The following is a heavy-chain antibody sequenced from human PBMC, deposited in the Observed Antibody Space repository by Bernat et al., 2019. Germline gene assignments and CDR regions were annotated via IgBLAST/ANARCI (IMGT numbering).Heavy chain of an antibody. CDR3: ARKRDDGDYHFDY. V-gene: IGHV4-31*11. CDR2: ICYSGTT. D-gene: IGHD4-17*01. Sequence: QLQLQESGPGLVNPSETLSLTCAVSGGSISSTTYYWSWIRQHPGKGLEWIAYICYSGTTYYNPSLKSRVSISVDTSRNQFSLQLDSVTAADTAVYYCARKRDDGDYHFDYWGQGTLVTVSS. CDR1: GGSISSTTYY. J-gene: IGHJ4*02.